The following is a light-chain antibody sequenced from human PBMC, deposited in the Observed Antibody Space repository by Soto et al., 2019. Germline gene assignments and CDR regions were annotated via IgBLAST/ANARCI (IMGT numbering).Light chain of an antibody. CDR2: WAS. CDR3: QQYYETPFT. J-gene: IGKJ4*01. CDR1: QSVFYRSTKTNY. Sequence: SCKSSQSVFYRSTKTNYLGWYQQKPGQCPRLLIYWASTREIGVPDRFSGSGSRTDFTLTISSLQAEDAAIYYCQQYYETPFTFGGGTKVEI. V-gene: IGKV4-1*01.